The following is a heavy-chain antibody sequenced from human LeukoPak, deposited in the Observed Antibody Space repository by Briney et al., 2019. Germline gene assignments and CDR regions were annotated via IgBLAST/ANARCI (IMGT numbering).Heavy chain of an antibody. Sequence: RASETLSLTCTVSGGSISSYYWSWIRQPPGKGLEWIGYIYYSGSTNYNPSLKSRVTISVDTSKNQFSLKLSSVTAADTAVYYCAREHTDYYDSSGYDGAFDIWGQGTMVTVSS. J-gene: IGHJ3*02. CDR1: GGSISSYY. CDR3: AREHTDYYDSSGYDGAFDI. CDR2: IYYSGST. V-gene: IGHV4-59*01. D-gene: IGHD3-22*01.